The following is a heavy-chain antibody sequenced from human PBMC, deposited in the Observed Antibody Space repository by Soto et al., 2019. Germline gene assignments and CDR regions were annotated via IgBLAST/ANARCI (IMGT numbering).Heavy chain of an antibody. V-gene: IGHV1-69*01. Sequence: QVQLVQSGAEVKKPGSSVKVSCKASGGTFSRFSISWVRQAPGEGLEWMGGYIPIFGIANYAQEFQGRVTISADESTRTAYMELSSLRSEDTAVYYCAKSLPDANSGLDDLGQGTTVTVSS. D-gene: IGHD2-2*01. CDR1: GGTFSRFS. CDR3: AKSLPDANSGLDD. J-gene: IGHJ6*02. CDR2: YIPIFGIA.